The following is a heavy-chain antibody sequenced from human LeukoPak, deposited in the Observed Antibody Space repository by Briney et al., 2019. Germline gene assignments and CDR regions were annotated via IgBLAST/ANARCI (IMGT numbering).Heavy chain of an antibody. J-gene: IGHJ3*02. CDR3: ARGHLSSLFDI. CDR2: ISYDGTNK. D-gene: IGHD6-6*01. CDR1: GFTFSNYA. V-gene: IGHV3-30-3*01. Sequence: PGGSLRLSCAASGFTFSNYAMHWVRQTPGKGLEWVAVISYDGTNKHYADSVKGRLTISRDNSKNTLSLQMNSLRTEDTAVYYCARGHLSSLFDIWGQGTMVTVSS.